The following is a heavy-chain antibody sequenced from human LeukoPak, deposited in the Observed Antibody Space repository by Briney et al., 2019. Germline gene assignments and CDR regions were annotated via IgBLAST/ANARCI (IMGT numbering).Heavy chain of an antibody. D-gene: IGHD2-2*02. CDR3: ARANRVVPAAIRRSGAFDI. J-gene: IGHJ3*02. V-gene: IGHV3-21*01. Sequence: GGSLRLSCAASGFTFSSYSMNGVRQAPGKGLEWVSSISSSSSYIYYADSVKGRFTISRDNAKNSLYLQMNSLRAEDTAVYYCARANRVVPAAIRRSGAFDIWGQGTMVTVSS. CDR2: ISSSSSYI. CDR1: GFTFSSYS.